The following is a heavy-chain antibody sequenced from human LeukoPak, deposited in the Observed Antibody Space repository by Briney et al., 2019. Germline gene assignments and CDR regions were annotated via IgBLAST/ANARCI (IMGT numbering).Heavy chain of an antibody. D-gene: IGHD1-1*01. V-gene: IGHV4-34*01. CDR1: GGSFSGYY. CDR3: ARLAWSGTTSHDY. J-gene: IGHJ4*02. CDR2: INHSGST. Sequence: SETLSLTCAVYGGSFSGYYWSWIRQPPGKGLEWIGEINHSGSTNYNPSLKSRVTISVDTSKNQFSLKLSSVTAADTAVYYCARLAWSGTTSHDYWGQGTLVTVSS.